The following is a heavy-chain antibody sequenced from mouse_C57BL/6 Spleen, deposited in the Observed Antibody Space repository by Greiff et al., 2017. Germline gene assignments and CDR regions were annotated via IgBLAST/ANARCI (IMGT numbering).Heavy chain of an antibody. CDR2: INPSIGYT. J-gene: IGHJ2*01. V-gene: IGHV1-4*01. D-gene: IGHD1-1*01. Sequence: QVQLQQSGAELARPGASVKMSCKASGYTFTSYTMHWVNQRPGQGLEWIGYINPSIGYTTYNQKFKYKATLTADKSSSTAYMQLSSLTSEDSAVYYCARGDYYVSSSFDYWGQGTTLTVSS. CDR3: ARGDYYVSSSFDY. CDR1: GYTFTSYT.